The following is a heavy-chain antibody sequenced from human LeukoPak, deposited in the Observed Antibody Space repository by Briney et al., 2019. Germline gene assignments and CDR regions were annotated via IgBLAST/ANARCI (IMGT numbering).Heavy chain of an antibody. Sequence: SETLSLTCAVYGVSFSGYYWSWIRQPPGKGLEWIGEINHSGSTNYNPSLKSRVTISVDTSKNQFSLKLSSVTAADTAVYYCARVFYQPAAPHGSGDYWGQGTLVTVSS. CDR3: ARVFYQPAAPHGSGDY. D-gene: IGHD2-2*01. CDR1: GVSFSGYY. J-gene: IGHJ4*02. V-gene: IGHV4-34*01. CDR2: INHSGST.